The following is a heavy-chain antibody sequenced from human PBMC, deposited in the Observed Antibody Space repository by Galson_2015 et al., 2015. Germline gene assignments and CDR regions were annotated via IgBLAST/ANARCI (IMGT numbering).Heavy chain of an antibody. CDR2: MNPNSGNT. CDR3: ASQSSGGNSGYYYYGMDV. CDR1: GYTFASYD. V-gene: IGHV1-8*01. J-gene: IGHJ6*02. D-gene: IGHD4-23*01. Sequence: SVKVSCKASGYTFASYDINWVRQATGQGLEWMGWMNPNSGNTGYAQKFQGRVTMTRNTSISTAYMELSSLRSEDTAVYYCASQSSGGNSGYYYYGMDVWGQGTTVTVSS.